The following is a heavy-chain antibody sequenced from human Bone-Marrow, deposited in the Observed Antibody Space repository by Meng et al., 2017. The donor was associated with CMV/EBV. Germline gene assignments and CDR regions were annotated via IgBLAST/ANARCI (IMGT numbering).Heavy chain of an antibody. D-gene: IGHD2-2*02. V-gene: IGHV4-39*07. CDR1: GGSISSSSYY. Sequence: SDTLSLTCTVSGGSISSSSYYWGWIRQPPGKGLEWIGSIYYSGSTYYNPSLKSRVTISVDTSKNQFSLKLSSVTAADTAVYYCARYCSSTSCYKYYFDYWGQGTLVTVSS. CDR2: IYYSGST. J-gene: IGHJ4*02. CDR3: ARYCSSTSCYKYYFDY.